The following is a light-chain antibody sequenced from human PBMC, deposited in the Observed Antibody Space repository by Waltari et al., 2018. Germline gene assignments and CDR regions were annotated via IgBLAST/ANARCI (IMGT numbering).Light chain of an antibody. CDR1: SGSVSTRHY. CDR2: ITN. J-gene: IGLJ3*02. CDR3: ALYMGSGINWV. Sequence: QPVVTQAPSFSVSPGGTVTLTCGLSSGSVSTRHYPSWYQQTPGQAPRTLIYITNIRSSGVPDRFSGSILGNKAALTITGAQADDESDYYCALYMGSGINWVFGGGTKLTV. V-gene: IGLV8-61*01.